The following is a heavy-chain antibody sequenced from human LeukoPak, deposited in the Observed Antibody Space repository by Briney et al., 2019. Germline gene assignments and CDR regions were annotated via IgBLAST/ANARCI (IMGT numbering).Heavy chain of an antibody. Sequence: GGSLRLSCAASGFTLSSYVMHWVRQAPGKGLEWVSYISSSGSTIYYADSVKGRFTISRDNAKNSLYLQMNSLRAEDTAVYYCARGKRGYSGYVCLNWGQGTLVTVSS. D-gene: IGHD5-12*01. J-gene: IGHJ4*02. CDR3: ARGKRGYSGYVCLN. CDR2: ISSSGSTI. V-gene: IGHV3-48*03. CDR1: GFTLSSYV.